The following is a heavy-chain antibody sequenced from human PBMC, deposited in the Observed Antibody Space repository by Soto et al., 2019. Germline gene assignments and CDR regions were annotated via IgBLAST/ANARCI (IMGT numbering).Heavy chain of an antibody. CDR3: AKERVVRGVTDY. CDR1: GFIFSGYG. D-gene: IGHD3-10*01. J-gene: IGHJ4*02. CDR2: ITYDGSNK. Sequence: QVPLVESGGGVVQPGRSLRLACAASGFIFSGYGMHWVRQAPGKGLEWVAVITYDGSNKYYAESVKGRFTISRDNSKNTLYLEMNSLRPEDTAMYYCAKERVVRGVTDYWGQGTLVTVSS. V-gene: IGHV3-30*18.